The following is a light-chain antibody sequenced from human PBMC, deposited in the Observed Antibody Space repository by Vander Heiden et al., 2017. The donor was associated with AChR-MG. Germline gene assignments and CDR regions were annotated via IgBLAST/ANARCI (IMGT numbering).Light chain of an antibody. J-gene: IGKJ2*01. V-gene: IGKV3-11*01. CDR3: QQRRNWAPT. CDR2: DAS. CDR1: QSVSSY. Sequence: EIVLTQSPATLSLSPGERATLSCRASQSVSSYLAWYQQKPGQAPRLLIYDASNRATGIPARFSGSGSGTDFTLTISSLDPEDFAVYYCQQRRNWAPTFRQGTKLEMK.